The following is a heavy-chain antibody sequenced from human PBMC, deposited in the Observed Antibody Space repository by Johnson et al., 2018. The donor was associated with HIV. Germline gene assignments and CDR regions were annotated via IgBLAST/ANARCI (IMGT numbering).Heavy chain of an antibody. D-gene: IGHD7-27*01. V-gene: IGHV3-30*04. CDR1: GFAFSSYA. CDR3: ARDFGLFLGKDDAFDI. CDR2: ISYDGTSK. J-gene: IGHJ3*02. Sequence: QVQLVESGGGVVQPGRSPRLSCAASGFAFSSYAMHWVRQAPGKGLEWVAVISYDGTSKYQADSVKGRFTISRDNSKNTLYLQMNSLRAEDTAVYYCARDFGLFLGKDDAFDIWGQGTMVTVSS.